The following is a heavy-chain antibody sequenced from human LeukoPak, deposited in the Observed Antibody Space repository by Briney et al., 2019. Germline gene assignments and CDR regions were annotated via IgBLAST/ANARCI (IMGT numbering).Heavy chain of an antibody. J-gene: IGHJ4*02. CDR2: IIPIFGTA. CDR3: ASEDQLLLFGY. Sequence: VASVKVSCKASGGTFSSYAISWVRQAPGQGLEWVGGIIPIFGTANYAQKFQGRVTITTDESTSTAYMELSSLRSEDTAVYYCASEDQLLLFGYWGQGTLVTVSS. CDR1: GGTFSSYA. V-gene: IGHV1-69*05. D-gene: IGHD2-2*01.